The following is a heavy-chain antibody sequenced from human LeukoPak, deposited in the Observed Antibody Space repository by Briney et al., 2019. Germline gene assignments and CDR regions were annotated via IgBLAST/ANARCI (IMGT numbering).Heavy chain of an antibody. CDR3: ARAEYSSSSGYYYYYYMDV. V-gene: IGHV3-23*01. Sequence: GGSLRLSCAASGFTFSSYAMSWARQAPGKGLEWVSVIYGSGDNTYYADSVKGRFTISRDNAKNSLYLQMNSLRAEDTAVYYCARAEYSSSSGYYYYYYMDVWGKGTTVTVSS. D-gene: IGHD6-6*01. CDR1: GFTFSSYA. J-gene: IGHJ6*03. CDR2: IYGSGDNT.